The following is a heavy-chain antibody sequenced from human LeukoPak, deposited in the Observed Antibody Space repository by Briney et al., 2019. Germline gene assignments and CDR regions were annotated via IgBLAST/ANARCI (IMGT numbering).Heavy chain of an antibody. CDR3: ARSGYSYGRPYYYYYMDV. J-gene: IGHJ6*03. CDR1: GGSISSSSYY. Sequence: PSETLSLTCTVSGGSISSSSYYWGWIRQPPGKGLEWIGSIYYSGSTYYNPSFKSRVTISVDTSKNQFSLKLSSVTAADTAVYYCARSGYSYGRPYYYYYMDVWGKGTTVTVSS. CDR2: IYYSGST. D-gene: IGHD5-18*01. V-gene: IGHV4-39*07.